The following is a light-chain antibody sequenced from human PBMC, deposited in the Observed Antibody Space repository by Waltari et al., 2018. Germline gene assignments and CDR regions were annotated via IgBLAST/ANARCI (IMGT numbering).Light chain of an antibody. V-gene: IGLV8-61*01. Sequence: QTVVTQEPAFSVSPGGTVTLTCGLNSGSASPTYYLCWYQQTPGQAPRTLIYNTNMRSSGVPDRFSGSILGDKAALTITGAQADDECDYYCALYMGRGIRVFGGGTKLTVL. J-gene: IGLJ2*01. CDR2: NTN. CDR3: ALYMGRGIRV. CDR1: SGSASPTYY.